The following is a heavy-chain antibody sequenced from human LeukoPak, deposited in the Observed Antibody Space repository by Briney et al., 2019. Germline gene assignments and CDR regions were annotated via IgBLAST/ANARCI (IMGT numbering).Heavy chain of an antibody. V-gene: IGHV1-2*06. D-gene: IGHD3-3*01. CDR2: INPDSGGT. CDR1: GYTFTGSY. Sequence: ASVKVSCKASGYTFTGSYLYWVRQAPGQGLEWMGRINPDSGGTNYAQQFQGRVTMTRDTSISTAYMELSRLRSDDTAVYYCARIWIKSGYCYFDYWGQGTLVTVPS. CDR3: ARIWIKSGYCYFDY. J-gene: IGHJ4*02.